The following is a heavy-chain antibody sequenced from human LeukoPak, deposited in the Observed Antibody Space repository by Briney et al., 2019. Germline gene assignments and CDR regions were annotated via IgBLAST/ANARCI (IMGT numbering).Heavy chain of an antibody. CDR3: ARDSISRSFGSHSYYYMDV. J-gene: IGHJ6*03. CDR1: GFTVSSNY. CDR2: IYSGGRT. D-gene: IGHD3-10*01. Sequence: GGSLRLSCAASGFTVSSNYMSWVRQAPGKGLEWVSVIYSGGRTYYADSVKGRFTISRDNSKNTLYLEMNSLRAEDTAVYYCARDSISRSFGSHSYYYMDVWGKGTTVTVSS. V-gene: IGHV3-53*01.